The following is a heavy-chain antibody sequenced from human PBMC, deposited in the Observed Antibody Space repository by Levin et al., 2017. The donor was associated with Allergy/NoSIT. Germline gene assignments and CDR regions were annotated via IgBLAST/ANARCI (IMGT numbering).Heavy chain of an antibody. CDR2: IFLDDVK. Sequence: SGPTLVKPTQPLTLTCTFSGFSLSTSGVGVGWIRPPPGKALEWLALIFLDDVKRYSPSLKSRLTITKDTAKNQVVLTLTNVDPVDTATYYCASQGASYSSAWAFVFDYWGQGTLVTVSS. CDR1: GFSLSTSGVG. D-gene: IGHD6-25*01. V-gene: IGHV2-5*02. J-gene: IGHJ4*02. CDR3: ASQGASYSSAWAFVFDY.